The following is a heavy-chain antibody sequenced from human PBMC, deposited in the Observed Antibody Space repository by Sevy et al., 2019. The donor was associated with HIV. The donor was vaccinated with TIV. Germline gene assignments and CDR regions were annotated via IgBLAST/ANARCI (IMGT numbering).Heavy chain of an antibody. CDR3: AKDIGAGDYYGMDV. CDR2: INWSSDSK. V-gene: IGHV3-9*01. J-gene: IGHJ6*02. CDR1: GFTFDDYA. Sequence: SLRLSCAASGFTFDDYAMHWVRQAPGKGLEWVSGINWSSDSKGYADSVKDRFTISRDNAKNSLYLHMNSLRPEDTALYYCAKDIGAGDYYGMDVWGQGTTVTVSS. D-gene: IGHD3-10*01.